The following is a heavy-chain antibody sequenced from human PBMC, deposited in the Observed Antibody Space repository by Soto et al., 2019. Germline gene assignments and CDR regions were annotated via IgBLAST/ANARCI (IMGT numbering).Heavy chain of an antibody. D-gene: IGHD2-2*01. CDR3: AKEQDSVVVPAASDY. CDR1: GFTFSSYA. V-gene: IGHV3-23*01. CDR2: ISGSGGST. J-gene: IGHJ4*02. Sequence: VGSLRLSCAASGFTFSSYAMTWVRQAPGKGLEWVSAISGSGGSTYYADSVKGRFTISRDNSKNTLYLQMNSLRAEDTAVYYCAKEQDSVVVPAASDYWGQGTLVTVSS.